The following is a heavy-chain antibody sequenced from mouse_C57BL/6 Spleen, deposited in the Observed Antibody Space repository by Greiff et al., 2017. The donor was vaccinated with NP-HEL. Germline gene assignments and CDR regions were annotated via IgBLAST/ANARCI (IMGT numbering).Heavy chain of an antibody. J-gene: IGHJ2*01. Sequence: QVQLQQPGAELVKPGASVKMSCKASGYTFTSYWITWVKQRPGQGLEWIGDIYPGSGSTNYNEKFKSKATLTVDTSSSTAYMQLSSLTSEDSAVYYCACSMDYGAEGDFDYWGQGTTLTVSS. CDR3: ACSMDYGAEGDFDY. V-gene: IGHV1-55*01. D-gene: IGHD2-4*01. CDR1: GYTFTSYW. CDR2: IYPGSGST.